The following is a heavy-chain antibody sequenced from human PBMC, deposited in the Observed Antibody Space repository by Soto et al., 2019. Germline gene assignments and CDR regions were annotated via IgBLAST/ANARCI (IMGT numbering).Heavy chain of an antibody. CDR1: GFTVSNAW. CDR3: TTENYYHYYAMEV. J-gene: IGHJ6*02. V-gene: IGHV3-15*07. Sequence: GGSLRLSCAASGFTVSNAWMNWVRQAPGKGLEWVGRLKSKSDGGTTGYAAPVKGRFTISRDDSKNTLYLQMNSLKTEDTAVYYCTTENYYHYYAMEVWGQGTTVTVSS. CDR2: LKSKSDGGTT.